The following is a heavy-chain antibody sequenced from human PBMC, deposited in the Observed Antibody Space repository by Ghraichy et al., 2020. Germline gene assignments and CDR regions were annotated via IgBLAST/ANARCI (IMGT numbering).Heavy chain of an antibody. CDR3: ACFATVTTVDAFDI. J-gene: IGHJ3*02. CDR1: GFTFSSYA. Sequence: LRLSCAASGFTFSSYAMHWVRQAPGKGLEWVAVISYDGSNKYYADSVKGRFTISRDNSKNTLYLQMNSLRAEDTAVYYCACFATVTTVDAFDIWGQGTMVTVSS. D-gene: IGHD4-17*01. CDR2: ISYDGSNK. V-gene: IGHV3-30-3*01.